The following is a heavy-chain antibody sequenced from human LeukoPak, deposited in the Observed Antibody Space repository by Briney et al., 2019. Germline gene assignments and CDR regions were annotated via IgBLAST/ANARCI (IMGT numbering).Heavy chain of an antibody. CDR2: ITGSGGTT. Sequence: GGSLRLSCAASGFTFSNYVMNWVRQAPGKGLEWVSLITGSGGTTFYADSVKGRFTISRDNSKNTLYLQMNSLRADDTAVYYCAKSLTTEGIYWGQGTLVTVSS. CDR1: GFTFSNYV. V-gene: IGHV3-23*01. D-gene: IGHD4-17*01. CDR3: AKSLTTEGIY. J-gene: IGHJ4*02.